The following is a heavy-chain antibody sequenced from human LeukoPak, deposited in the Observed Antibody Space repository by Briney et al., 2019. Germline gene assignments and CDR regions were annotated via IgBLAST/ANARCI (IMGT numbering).Heavy chain of an antibody. D-gene: IGHD6-19*01. Sequence: GGSLSLSCAASGFTFSSYAMSWVRQAPGKGLEWVSAISGSGGSTYYADSVKGRFTISRDNSKNTVYLQMNSLKTEDTAVYYCSTDSGIAVAGVFDFWGQGTLVTVSS. CDR1: GFTFSSYA. CDR3: STDSGIAVAGVFDF. V-gene: IGHV3-23*01. CDR2: ISGSGGST. J-gene: IGHJ4*02.